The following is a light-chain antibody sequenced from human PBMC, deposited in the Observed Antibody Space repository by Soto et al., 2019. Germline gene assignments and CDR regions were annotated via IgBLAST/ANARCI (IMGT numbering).Light chain of an antibody. Sequence: QSALTQPPSASGSPGQSVTISCTGTSSDVGGYNYVSWYQQNPGKVPKLMIYEVNKRPSGVPDRFSGSKSGNTASLTVSGLQAEVEADYYCTSYAGGNNVFGTGTKLTVL. CDR1: SSDVGGYNY. CDR2: EVN. V-gene: IGLV2-8*01. CDR3: TSYAGGNNV. J-gene: IGLJ1*01.